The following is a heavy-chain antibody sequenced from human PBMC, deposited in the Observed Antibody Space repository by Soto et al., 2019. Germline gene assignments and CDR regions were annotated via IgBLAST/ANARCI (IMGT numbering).Heavy chain of an antibody. V-gene: IGHV2-5*02. D-gene: IGHD6-19*01. CDR3: AHTKVTHWLGPHFEF. Sequence: QITVKESGPTLVKATQSLTLTCTFSGFSLSTSGGGVGWIRQPPGKALEWLAVIYWDDDKSYSPSLKSRLTITKDTSKNQVALTMTHMDPVDTATYFCAHTKVTHWLGPHFEFWGQGTLVTVSS. CDR1: GFSLSTSGGG. CDR2: IYWDDDK. J-gene: IGHJ4*02.